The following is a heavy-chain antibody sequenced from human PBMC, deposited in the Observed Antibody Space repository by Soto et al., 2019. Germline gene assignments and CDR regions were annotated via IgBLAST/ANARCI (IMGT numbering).Heavy chain of an antibody. V-gene: IGHV1-69*13. J-gene: IGHJ4*02. D-gene: IGHD4-17*01. CDR2: ITPIFGTA. CDR3: ARDPGPSTVTMVY. Sequence: ASVKVSCKASGGTFSSYAISWVRQAPGQGLEWMGGITPIFGTANYAQKFQGRVTITADESTSTAYMELSSLRSEDTAVYYCARDPGPSTVTMVYWGQGTLVTVSS. CDR1: GGTFSSYA.